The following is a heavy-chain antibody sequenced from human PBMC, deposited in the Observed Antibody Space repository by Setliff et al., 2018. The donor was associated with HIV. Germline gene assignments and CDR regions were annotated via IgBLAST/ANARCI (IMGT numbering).Heavy chain of an antibody. Sequence: LSLTCAVYGGSFNDYYWSWIRQPPGKGLEWIGEIIHSGSINYNPSLKSRVTISVDTYDNQFSLNMNSVNAADTAVYYCARGYASGYDAYGYWGQGTLVTVSS. CDR2: IIHSGSI. J-gene: IGHJ4*02. V-gene: IGHV4-34*01. CDR1: GGSFNDYY. CDR3: ARGYASGYDAYGY. D-gene: IGHD5-12*01.